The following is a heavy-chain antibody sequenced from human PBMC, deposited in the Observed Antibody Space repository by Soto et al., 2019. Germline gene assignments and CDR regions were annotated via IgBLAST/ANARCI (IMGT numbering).Heavy chain of an antibody. J-gene: IGHJ4*01. CDR2: IHHSGTT. CDR1: GDPIGSGDFY. Sequence: QVLLQESGPGLVKASQTLSLDCSVSGDPIGSGDFYWTWIRQTPERALEWIVHIHHSGTTSYNPSVGIRISISMDTSRNVFSLSLTSVGVTDVAVYFCARDLIVFDTSGFHFWGHGILVSV. D-gene: IGHD3-9*01. V-gene: IGHV4-30-4*01. CDR3: ARDLIVFDTSGFHF.